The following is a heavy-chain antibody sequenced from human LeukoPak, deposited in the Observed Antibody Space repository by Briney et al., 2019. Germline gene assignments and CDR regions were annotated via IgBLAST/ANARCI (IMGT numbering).Heavy chain of an antibody. CDR1: GYTFTSYG. J-gene: IGHJ6*03. CDR2: ISAYNGNT. CDR3: ARVLYYGSGSYSGYYYYMDV. D-gene: IGHD3-10*01. V-gene: IGHV1-18*01. Sequence: ASVKVSCKASGYTFTSYGISWVRQAPGQGLEWMGWISAYNGNTNYAQKLQGRVTMTTDTSTSTAYMELRSLRSDDTAVYYCARVLYYGSGSYSGYYYYMDVWGKGTTVTISS.